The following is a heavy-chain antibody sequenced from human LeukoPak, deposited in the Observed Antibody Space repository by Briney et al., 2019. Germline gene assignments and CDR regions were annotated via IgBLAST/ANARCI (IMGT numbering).Heavy chain of an antibody. Sequence: GGSLRLSCAASGFTVSSNYMTWVRQAPGKGLEWVSVIYSGGTTFYADSVKGRFTISRDDSKNTLYLQMNSLRDEDTAVYYCTRWLSHWGQGTLVTVSS. J-gene: IGHJ4*02. CDR2: IYSGGTT. CDR1: GFTVSSNY. CDR3: TRWLSH. D-gene: IGHD3-10*01. V-gene: IGHV3-66*01.